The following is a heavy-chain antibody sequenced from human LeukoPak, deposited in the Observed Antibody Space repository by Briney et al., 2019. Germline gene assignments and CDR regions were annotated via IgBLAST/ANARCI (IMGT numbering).Heavy chain of an antibody. Sequence: GASVKVSCKASGYTFTGYYMHWVRQAPGQGLEWMGWINPNSGGTNYAQKFQGRVTMTRDTSISTAYMELSRLRSDDTAVYYRARVGWLLGYCSSTSCPSSAWFDPWGQGTLVTVSS. J-gene: IGHJ5*02. D-gene: IGHD2-2*01. CDR3: ARVGWLLGYCSSTSCPSSAWFDP. V-gene: IGHV1-2*02. CDR2: INPNSGGT. CDR1: GYTFTGYY.